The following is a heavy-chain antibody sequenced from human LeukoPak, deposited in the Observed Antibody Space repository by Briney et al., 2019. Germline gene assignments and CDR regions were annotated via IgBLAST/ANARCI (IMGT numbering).Heavy chain of an antibody. J-gene: IGHJ5*02. CDR1: GGSISSSTYF. V-gene: IGHV4-39*07. CDR2: IYYSGST. D-gene: IGHD5-24*01. Sequence: PSETLSLTCTVSGGSISSSTYFWGWIRQPPGKGLEWIGTIYYSGSTYYNPSLKSRVTISVDSSKNQFSLRLSSVTAADTAVYYCARESLTWLQSRTSWFDPWGQGTLVTVSS. CDR3: ARESLTWLQSRTSWFDP.